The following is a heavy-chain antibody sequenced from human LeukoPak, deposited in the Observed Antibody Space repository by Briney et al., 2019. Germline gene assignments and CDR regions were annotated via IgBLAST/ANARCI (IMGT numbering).Heavy chain of an antibody. Sequence: GGSLRLSCAASGFTFRSYDMHWVRHATGKGLEWVSGIGTAGEIYYPGSVKGRFNISRENAKNSLYLQMNSLRAGDTAVYYCARAAYSSTWYSRYFDLWGRGTLVTVSS. J-gene: IGHJ2*01. CDR2: IGTAGEI. CDR1: GFTFRSYD. D-gene: IGHD6-13*01. V-gene: IGHV3-13*01. CDR3: ARAAYSSTWYSRYFDL.